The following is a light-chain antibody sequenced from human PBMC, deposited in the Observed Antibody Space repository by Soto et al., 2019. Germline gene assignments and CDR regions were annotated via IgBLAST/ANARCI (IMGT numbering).Light chain of an antibody. CDR3: QHRFNWPRT. Sequence: EVVLTQSPATLSLSPGERATLSCSASQSIDNYLAWYQQKPGQAPRLLIHDASNRDTVIPARFSGSGSGTDFTRTISRLEPEDFAVYYCQHRFNWPRTFGQGNKVEIK. V-gene: IGKV3-11*01. J-gene: IGKJ1*01. CDR1: QSIDNY. CDR2: DAS.